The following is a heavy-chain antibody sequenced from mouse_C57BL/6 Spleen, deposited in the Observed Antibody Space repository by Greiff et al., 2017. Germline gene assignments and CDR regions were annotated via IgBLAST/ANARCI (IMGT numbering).Heavy chain of an antibody. CDR2: IYPGSGSI. J-gene: IGHJ2*01. CDR1: GFTFTEST. CDR3: AKQQLAFDY. D-gene: IGHD4-1*02. Sequence: VQLQQSGAELVKPGASVKLSCTASGFTFTESTIPWVKQRSGQGLEWIGWIYPGSGSIKYTEQFQDKATLTADKSSSTGYMELSRLTSEDSAVYFCAKQQLAFDYWGQGTTLTVSS. V-gene: IGHV1-62-2*01.